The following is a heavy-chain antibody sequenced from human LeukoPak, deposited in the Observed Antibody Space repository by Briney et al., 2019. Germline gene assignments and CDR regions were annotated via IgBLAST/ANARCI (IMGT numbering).Heavy chain of an antibody. D-gene: IGHD3-10*01. CDR2: TISDGSST. V-gene: IGHV3-74*01. CDR1: GFTFSRHW. CDR3: ARGHVPGSDRHWDY. Sequence: GGSLRLSCAASGFTFSRHWMHWVRQAPGKGLVWVSRTISDGSSTSYADSVKGRFTISRDNAKNTLNLQMNSLRVEDTAVYYCARGHVPGSDRHWDYWGQGILVTVSS. J-gene: IGHJ4*02.